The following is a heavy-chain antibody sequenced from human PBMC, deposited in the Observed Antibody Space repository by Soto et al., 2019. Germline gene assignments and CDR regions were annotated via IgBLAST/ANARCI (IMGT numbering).Heavy chain of an antibody. CDR3: ASRAPSYRDDAFDI. CDR1: GGSISSSSYY. V-gene: IGHV4-39*01. CDR2: IYYSGST. Sequence: SETLSLTCTVSGGSISSSSYYWGWIRQPPGKGLEWIGSIYYSGSTYYNPSLKSRVTISVDTSKNQFSLKLSSVTAADTAVYYCASRAPSYRDDAFDIWGQGTMVTVSS. J-gene: IGHJ3*02. D-gene: IGHD5-18*01.